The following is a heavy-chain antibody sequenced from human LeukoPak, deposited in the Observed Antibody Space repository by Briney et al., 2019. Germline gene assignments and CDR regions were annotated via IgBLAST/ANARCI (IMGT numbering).Heavy chain of an antibody. CDR1: GFTFSSYG. D-gene: IGHD4-17*01. J-gene: IGHJ4*02. V-gene: IGHV3-23*01. Sequence: PGGSLRLSCAASGFTFSSYGMSWVRQAPGKGLGWVSSISTSGGSTYYADSVKGRFTISRDNSKNTLYLQMDSLRAEDTAVYYCAKVSDYGDYPDYWGQGTLVTVSS. CDR2: ISTSGGST. CDR3: AKVSDYGDYPDY.